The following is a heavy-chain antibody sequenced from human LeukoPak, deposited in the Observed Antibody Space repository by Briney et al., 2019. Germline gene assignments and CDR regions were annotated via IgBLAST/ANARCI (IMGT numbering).Heavy chain of an antibody. CDR1: GGSISSYY. CDR2: IYYSGST. D-gene: IGHD3-22*01. J-gene: IGHJ4*02. Sequence: TSETLSLTCTVSGGSISSYYWSWIRQPPGKGLEWIGYIYYSGSTYYNPSLKSRVTISVDTSKNQFSLKLSSVTAADTAVYYCARGASSGYYRFDYWGQGTLVTVSS. CDR3: ARGASSGYYRFDY. V-gene: IGHV4-59*12.